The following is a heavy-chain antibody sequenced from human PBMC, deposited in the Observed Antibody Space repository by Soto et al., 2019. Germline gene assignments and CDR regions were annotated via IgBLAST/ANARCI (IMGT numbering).Heavy chain of an antibody. V-gene: IGHV4-34*01. Sequence: PSETLSLTCAVYGGSFSGYYWSWIRQPPGKGLEWIGEINHSGSTNYNPSLKSRVTISVDTSKNQFSLKLSSVTAADTAVYYCTRGGTFGGVIVIPWAGAFDIWGQGTMVTVSS. J-gene: IGHJ3*02. CDR2: INHSGST. D-gene: IGHD3-16*02. CDR1: GGSFSGYY. CDR3: TRGGTFGGVIVIPWAGAFDI.